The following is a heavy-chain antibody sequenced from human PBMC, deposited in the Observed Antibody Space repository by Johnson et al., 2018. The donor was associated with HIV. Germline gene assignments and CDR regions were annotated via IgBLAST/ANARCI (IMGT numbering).Heavy chain of an antibody. J-gene: IGHJ3*02. D-gene: IGHD6-13*01. CDR2: INWNGGST. Sequence: VQLVESGGGVVRPGGSLRLSCAVSGFTFNDHGMSWVRQAPGKGLEWVSHINWNGGSTGYADSVMGRFTISRDNAKKSLYLQMNSLRAEDTALYYCARGKGAAVGLDAFEIWGQGTMVTVSS. CDR1: GFTFNDHG. V-gene: IGHV3-20*04. CDR3: ARGKGAAVGLDAFEI.